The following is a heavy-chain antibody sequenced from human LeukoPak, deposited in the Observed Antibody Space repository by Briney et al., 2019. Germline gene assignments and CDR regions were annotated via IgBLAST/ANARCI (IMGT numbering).Heavy chain of an antibody. V-gene: IGHV4-34*01. J-gene: IGHJ6*03. CDR3: ASAKDGYSYVYYYYYMDV. D-gene: IGHD5-18*01. Sequence: PSETLSLTCAVYGGSFSGYYWSWIRQPPGKGLEWIGEINHSGSTNYNPSLKSRVTISVDTPKNQFSLKLSSVTAADTAVYYCASAKDGYSYVYYYYYMDVWGKGTTVTVSS. CDR2: INHSGST. CDR1: GGSFSGYY.